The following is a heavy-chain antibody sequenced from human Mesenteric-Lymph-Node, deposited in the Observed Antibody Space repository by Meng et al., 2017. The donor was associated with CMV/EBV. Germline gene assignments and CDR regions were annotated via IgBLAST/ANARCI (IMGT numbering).Heavy chain of an antibody. V-gene: IGHV1-18*01. D-gene: IGHD2-2*01. CDR1: GYTFSNYG. CDR2: ISPHYGNT. Sequence: ASVKVSCKAAGYTFSNYGINWVRQAPGQGPEWMGWISPHYGNTKYAQKFQGRVTMTTDTSTSTAYMELMSLRSDDTAVYYCARDWDIVVVPAAHWFDPWGQGTLVTVSS. CDR3: ARDWDIVVVPAAHWFDP. J-gene: IGHJ5*02.